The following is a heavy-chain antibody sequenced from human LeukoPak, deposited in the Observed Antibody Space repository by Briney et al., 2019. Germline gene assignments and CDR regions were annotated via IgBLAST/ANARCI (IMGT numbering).Heavy chain of an antibody. J-gene: IGHJ4*02. CDR1: GGSISSGGYY. CDR3: ASLHCSSTSCLPDY. Sequence: TSETLSLTCTVSGGSISSGGYYWSWIRQPPGKGLEWIGYIYHSGSTYYNPSLKSRVTISVDRSKNQFSLKLSSVTAADTAVYYCASLHCSSTSCLPDYWGQGTLVTVSS. V-gene: IGHV4-30-2*01. CDR2: IYHSGST. D-gene: IGHD2-2*01.